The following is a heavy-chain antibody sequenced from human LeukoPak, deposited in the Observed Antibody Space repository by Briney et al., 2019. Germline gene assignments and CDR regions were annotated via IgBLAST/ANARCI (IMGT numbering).Heavy chain of an antibody. Sequence: GGSLRLSGTASGFTFSDYNMNWVRQAPGKGLEWISYISSRSSTIYYADSVKGRFTISRDNAQNSLHLQMNSLRDEDTAVYYCARDVDTGLVTPPLDYWGQGTLVTVSS. V-gene: IGHV3-48*02. CDR2: ISSRSSTI. CDR1: GFTFSDYN. CDR3: ARDVDTGLVTPPLDY. J-gene: IGHJ4*02. D-gene: IGHD5-18*01.